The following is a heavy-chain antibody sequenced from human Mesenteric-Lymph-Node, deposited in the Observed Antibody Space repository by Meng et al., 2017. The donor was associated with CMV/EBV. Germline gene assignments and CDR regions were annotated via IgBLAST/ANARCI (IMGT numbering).Heavy chain of an antibody. CDR1: GYTFTGYY. Sequence: ASVKVSCKASGYTFTGYYMHWVRQAPGQGLEWMGWINPNSGGTNYAQKFQGRVTMTRDTSISTAYTELSRLRSDDTAVYYCARNRGATSSYYYYYGMDVWGQGTTVTVSS. V-gene: IGHV1-2*02. CDR3: ARNRGATSSYYYYYGMDV. CDR2: INPNSGGT. D-gene: IGHD5-12*01. J-gene: IGHJ6*02.